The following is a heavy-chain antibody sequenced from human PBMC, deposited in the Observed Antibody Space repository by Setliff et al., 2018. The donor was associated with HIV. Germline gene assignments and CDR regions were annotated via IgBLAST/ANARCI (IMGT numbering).Heavy chain of an antibody. CDR1: GGSISSGSYS. Sequence: SETLSLTCTVSGGSISSGSYSWTWIRQPAGKGLEWIGRIYTTGSTNYNPSLKSRVTMSVDTSNNQFSLRLSSVTAADTAVYYFARTRRDDSSGYYAPLFDYWGQGALVTVSS. J-gene: IGHJ4*02. D-gene: IGHD3-22*01. CDR3: ARTRRDDSSGYYAPLFDY. CDR2: IYTTGST. V-gene: IGHV4-61*02.